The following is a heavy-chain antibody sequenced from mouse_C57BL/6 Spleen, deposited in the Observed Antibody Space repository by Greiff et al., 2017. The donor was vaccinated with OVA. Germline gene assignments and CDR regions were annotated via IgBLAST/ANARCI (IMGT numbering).Heavy chain of an antibody. CDR3: ARLNYYAMDY. V-gene: IGHV5-12*01. CDR2: ISNGGGST. CDR1: GFTFSDYY. J-gene: IGHJ4*01. Sequence: EVQGVESGGGLVQPGGSLKLSCAASGFTFSDYYMYWVRQTPEKRLEWVAYISNGGGSTYYPDTVKGRFTISRDNAKNTLYLQMSRLKSEDTAMYYCARLNYYAMDYWGQGTSVTDSS.